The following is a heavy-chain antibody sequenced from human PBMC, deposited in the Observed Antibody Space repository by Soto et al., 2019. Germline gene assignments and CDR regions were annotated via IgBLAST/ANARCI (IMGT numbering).Heavy chain of an antibody. CDR2: IYYTGVT. D-gene: IGHD2-2*01. CDR1: GASLHLGGYY. CDR3: ARDGSSTANWFAP. J-gene: IGHJ5*02. V-gene: IGHV4-31*03. Sequence: PSETLSLTCTVSGASLHLGGYYWAWILQNPEKGLEWMGYIYYTGVTYCNPSLGRRVNISVDTSKNHFSLELTSLTAADTAVYFCARDGSSTANWFAPWGQGLLVTVS.